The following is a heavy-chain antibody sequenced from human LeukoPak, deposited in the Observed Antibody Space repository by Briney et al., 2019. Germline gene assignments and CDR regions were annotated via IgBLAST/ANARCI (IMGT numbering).Heavy chain of an antibody. CDR2: INIDGSGT. D-gene: IGHD7-27*01. CDR3: AKVRPGYYYMDV. CDR1: GFTFSSYW. V-gene: IGHV3-74*01. Sequence: GGSLRLSCAASGFTFSSYWMHWVRQAPGKGLVWVSRINIDGSGTSYADSVKGRFTISRDNAKNTLYLQMSSLRAEDTAVYYCAKVRPGYYYMDVWGKGTTVTVSS. J-gene: IGHJ6*03.